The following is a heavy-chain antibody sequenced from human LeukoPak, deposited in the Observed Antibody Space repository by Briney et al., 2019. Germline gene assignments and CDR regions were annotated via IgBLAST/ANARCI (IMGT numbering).Heavy chain of an antibody. Sequence: PSETLSLTCTVSGGSISSSSYYWGWIRQPPGKGLEWIGSIYYSGSTYYNPSLKSRVTISVDTSKNQFSLKLSSVTAADTAVYYCARGGLRNGRGWFDPWGQGTLVTVSS. CDR2: IYYSGST. J-gene: IGHJ5*02. CDR1: GGSISSSSYY. D-gene: IGHD3-10*02. V-gene: IGHV4-39*01. CDR3: ARGGLRNGRGWFDP.